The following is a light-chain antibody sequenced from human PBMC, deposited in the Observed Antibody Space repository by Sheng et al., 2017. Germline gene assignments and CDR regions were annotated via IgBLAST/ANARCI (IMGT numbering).Light chain of an antibody. CDR3: QQYNNWPLLT. J-gene: IGKJ4*01. CDR2: KAS. V-gene: IGKV1-NL1*01. Sequence: DIQMTQSPSSLSASVGDRVTITCRASQDIDKSVAWYQHKPGKAPNLLLYKASRLESGVPSRFSGSGSGTDYTVTISSLQSEDFAVYYCQQYNNWPLLTFGGGTKVEIK. CDR1: QDIDKS.